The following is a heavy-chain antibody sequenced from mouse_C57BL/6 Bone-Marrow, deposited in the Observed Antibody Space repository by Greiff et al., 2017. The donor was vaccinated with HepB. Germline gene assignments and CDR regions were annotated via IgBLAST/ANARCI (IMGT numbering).Heavy chain of an antibody. D-gene: IGHD1-1*01. CDR2: IFPGSGST. CDR3: AREPITTVVAPYFDY. V-gene: IGHV1-75*01. Sequence: QVHVKQSGPELVKPGASVKISCKASGYTFTDYYINWVKQRPGQGLEWIGWIFPGSGSTYYNEKFKGKATLTVDKSSSTAYMLLSSLTSEDSAVYFCAREPITTVVAPYFDYWGQGTTLTVSS. CDR1: GYTFTDYY. J-gene: IGHJ2*01.